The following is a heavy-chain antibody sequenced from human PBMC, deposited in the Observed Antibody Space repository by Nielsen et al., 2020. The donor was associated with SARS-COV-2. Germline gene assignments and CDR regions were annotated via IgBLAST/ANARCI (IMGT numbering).Heavy chain of an antibody. CDR1: GFPFSNYY. J-gene: IGHJ4*02. Sequence: GGSLRLSCAASGFPFSNYYMSWIRQAPGKGLEWLSFISRTSTTIYYADSVKGRFTISTDLSNNTLYLQMNSLRVEDTAIYYCTKGAQLGDYWGQGTLVTVSS. CDR3: TKGAQLGDY. CDR2: ISRTSTTI. V-gene: IGHV3-11*04. D-gene: IGHD6-13*01.